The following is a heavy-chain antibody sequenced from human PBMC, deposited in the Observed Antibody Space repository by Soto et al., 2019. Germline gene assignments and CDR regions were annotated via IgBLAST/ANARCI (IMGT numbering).Heavy chain of an antibody. CDR2: IWYDGSNK. V-gene: IGHV3-33*01. CDR3: ARDSLPYFIAVAARRSGYFDY. D-gene: IGHD6-19*01. CDR1: GFTFSSYG. Sequence: GGSLRLSCAASGFTFSSYGMHWVRQAPGKGLEWVAVIWYDGSNKYYADSVKGRFTISRDNSKNTLYLQMNSLRAEDTAVYYCARDSLPYFIAVAARRSGYFDYWGQGTLVTVSS. J-gene: IGHJ4*02.